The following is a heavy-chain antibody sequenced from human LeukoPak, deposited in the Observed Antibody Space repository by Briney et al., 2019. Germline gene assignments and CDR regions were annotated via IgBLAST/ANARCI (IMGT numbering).Heavy chain of an antibody. D-gene: IGHD3-9*01. CDR2: IYYSGST. CDR1: GGSLSSSSYY. Sequence: SETLSLTCTVSGGSLSSSSYYWGWIRQPPGKGLEWIGSIYYSGSTYYNPSLKSRVPISVDTSKNPFSLKLSSVTAADTAVYYCARWGGGLYYDILTGWPTNGFDPWGQGTLVTVSS. V-gene: IGHV4-39*01. CDR3: ARWGGGLYYDILTGWPTNGFDP. J-gene: IGHJ5*02.